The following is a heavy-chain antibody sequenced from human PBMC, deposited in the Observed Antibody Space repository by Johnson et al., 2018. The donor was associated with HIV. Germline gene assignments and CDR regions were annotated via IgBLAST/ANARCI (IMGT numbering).Heavy chain of an antibody. D-gene: IGHD1-26*01. CDR3: ARDLSEGELGHAFDI. J-gene: IGHJ3*02. CDR1: GFTVSSNY. CDR2: ISGSGGST. Sequence: VQLVESGGGLVQPGGSLRLSCAASGFTVSSNYMSWVRQAPGKGLEWVSAISGSGGSTYYADSVKGRFTISRDNSKNTLYLQMNSLRAEDTAVYYCARDLSEGELGHAFDIWGQGTMVTVS. V-gene: IGHV3-23*04.